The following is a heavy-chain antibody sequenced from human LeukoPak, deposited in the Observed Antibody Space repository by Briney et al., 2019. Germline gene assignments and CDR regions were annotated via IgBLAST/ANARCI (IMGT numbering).Heavy chain of an antibody. CDR2: IYYSGST. CDR3: ARGDDY. CDR1: RYSISNGSY. V-gene: IGHV4-59*08. J-gene: IGHJ4*02. Sequence: SETLSLTCTVSRYSISNGSYWSWIRQPPGKGLEWIGYIYYSGSTNYNPSLKSRVTISVDTSKNQVSLKLSSVTAADTAVYYCARGDDYWGQGTLVTVSS.